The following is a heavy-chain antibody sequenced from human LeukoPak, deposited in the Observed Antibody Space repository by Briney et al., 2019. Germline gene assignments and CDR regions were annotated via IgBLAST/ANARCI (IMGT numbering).Heavy chain of an antibody. D-gene: IGHD2-2*01. V-gene: IGHV3-23*01. J-gene: IGHJ5*02. CDR2: ISGTGVNT. Sequence: GGSLRPSCAASGFTFSSDAMSWVRQAPGKGLEWVSAISGTGVNTYYADSVRGRFTISRDNSKNTLYLQMNSLTGEDTAVYYCAKFRVVPAVTNWFDPWGQGTLVTVSS. CDR3: AKFRVVPAVTNWFDP. CDR1: GFTFSSDA.